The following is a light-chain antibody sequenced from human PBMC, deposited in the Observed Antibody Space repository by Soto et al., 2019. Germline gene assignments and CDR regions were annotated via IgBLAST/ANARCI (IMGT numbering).Light chain of an antibody. Sequence: DIQLTQSPSFLSASVGDRVTITCRASQGISSYLAWFQRKPGRAPNLLIYGASTLQSGVPSRFSGSGSGTDFTLTISILQPEDFATYYCQQLNAYPLTFGQGTRLEIK. J-gene: IGKJ5*01. CDR2: GAS. V-gene: IGKV1-9*01. CDR1: QGISSY. CDR3: QQLNAYPLT.